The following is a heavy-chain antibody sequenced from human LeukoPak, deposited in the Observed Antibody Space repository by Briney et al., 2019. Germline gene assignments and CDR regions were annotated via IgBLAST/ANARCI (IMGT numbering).Heavy chain of an antibody. J-gene: IGHJ4*02. V-gene: IGHV3-30*18. D-gene: IGHD1-26*01. CDR3: AKVPVGATNLDY. Sequence: GRSLRLSCAASGFTFSSYGMHWVRQAPGKGLEWVAVISYDGSNKYYADSVKGRFTISRDNSKNTLYLQMNSLRAEDTAVYYCAKVPVGATNLDYWGQGTLVTVSS. CDR1: GFTFSSYG. CDR2: ISYDGSNK.